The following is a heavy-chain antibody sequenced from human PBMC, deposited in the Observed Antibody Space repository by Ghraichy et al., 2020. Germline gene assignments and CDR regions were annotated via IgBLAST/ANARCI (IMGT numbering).Heavy chain of an antibody. CDR1: GYTFINYG. CDR2: ISAYNGAT. D-gene: IGHD3-10*01. J-gene: IGHJ6*02. Sequence: ASVKVYCKASGYTFINYGISWVRQAPGQGLEWMSWISAYNGATNYAQNFQGRVTMTTDTSTSTVYMELRSLTSDDSAVYYCARGGLSVADGLDVWGQGTTVTVSS. CDR3: ARGGLSVADGLDV. V-gene: IGHV1-18*01.